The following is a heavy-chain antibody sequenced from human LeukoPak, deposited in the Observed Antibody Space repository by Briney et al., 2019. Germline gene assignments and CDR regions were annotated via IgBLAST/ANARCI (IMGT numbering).Heavy chain of an antibody. CDR2: IASDGDT. Sequence: GGSLRLSCAASGFTLRHFAMNWVRQAPGKGLEWVSSIASDGDTFYAGSVKGRFTISRDISTNTLHLQMNSLRADDTAIYFCANEAHRHLDLHNWGQGTLVTVST. J-gene: IGHJ4*02. CDR3: ANEAHRHLDLHN. V-gene: IGHV3-23*01. CDR1: GFTLRHFA.